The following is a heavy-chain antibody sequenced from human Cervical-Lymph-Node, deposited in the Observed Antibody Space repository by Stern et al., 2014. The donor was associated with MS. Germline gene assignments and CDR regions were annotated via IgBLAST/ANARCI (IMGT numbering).Heavy chain of an antibody. CDR2: ISHDGSKK. CDR1: GFTFSTYG. D-gene: IGHD6-19*01. J-gene: IGHJ4*02. Sequence: VQLVESGGGVVQPGRSLRLSCAGSGFTFSTYGMYWVRQAPGKGLEWVALISHDGSKKYYVDSVKGRFTISRDNSKNTMYVHMNSLRDEDTAVYYCAKDRGSGWSLDYWGQGTLVIVSS. CDR3: AKDRGSGWSLDY. V-gene: IGHV3-30*18.